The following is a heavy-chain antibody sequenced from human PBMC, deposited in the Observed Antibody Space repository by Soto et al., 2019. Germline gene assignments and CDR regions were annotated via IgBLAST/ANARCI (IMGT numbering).Heavy chain of an antibody. CDR2: TYYTGTS. D-gene: IGHD6-19*01. J-gene: IGHJ4*02. CDR1: GASVSSGSYY. V-gene: IGHV4-61*01. CDR3: ARGPGASSSDFDY. Sequence: SETLSLTCKVSGASVSSGSYYWSWIRQPPGKGLEWIGYTYYTGTSDYNPSLKSRVTISIDTSKNQISLNLNSVTAADTAVYYCARGPGASSSDFDYWGQGTLVTVSS.